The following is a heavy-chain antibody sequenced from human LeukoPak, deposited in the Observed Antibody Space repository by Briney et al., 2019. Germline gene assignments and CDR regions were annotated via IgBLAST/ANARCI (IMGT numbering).Heavy chain of an antibody. D-gene: IGHD3-9*01. V-gene: IGHV4-39*07. CDR3: GRRTYYDTLTGYNYWYFDL. Sequence: PSETLSLTCTVSGGSISSSSYYWGWIRQPPGKGLEWIGSIYYSGSTYYNPSLKSRVTISVDTSKNQFSLKLSSVTAADTAVYYCGRRTYYDTLTGYNYWYFDLWGRGTLVTVSS. CDR1: GGSISSSSYY. J-gene: IGHJ2*01. CDR2: IYYSGST.